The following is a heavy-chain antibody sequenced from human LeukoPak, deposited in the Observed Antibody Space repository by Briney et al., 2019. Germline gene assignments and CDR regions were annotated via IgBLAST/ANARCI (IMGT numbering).Heavy chain of an antibody. D-gene: IGHD3-3*01. CDR1: GGSISSGSYY. V-gene: IGHV4-61*02. CDR2: IYTSGNT. J-gene: IGHJ5*02. Sequence: PSQTLSLTCTVSGGSISSGSYYWIWIRQPAGKGLEWIGRIYTSGNTNYNPSLKSRVTISVDTSKNQFSLKLSSVTAADTAVYYCAREMRGYDFWSGYYAYNWFDPWGQGTLVTVSS. CDR3: AREMRGYDFWSGYYAYNWFDP.